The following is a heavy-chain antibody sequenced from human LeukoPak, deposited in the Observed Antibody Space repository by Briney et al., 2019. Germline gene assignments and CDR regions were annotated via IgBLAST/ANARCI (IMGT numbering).Heavy chain of an antibody. CDR2: INPSNGAT. V-gene: IGHV1-2*06. CDR3: TRESGSYHGNDY. J-gene: IGHJ4*02. Sequence: ASVKVSCKASGYTFTGYYMHWVRQAPGQGLEWMGRINPSNGATNYAQKLQGRVTITGDTSISTAYMELSSLRSDDTAEYYCTRESGSYHGNDYWGQGTLVTVSS. D-gene: IGHD1-26*01. CDR1: GYTFTGYY.